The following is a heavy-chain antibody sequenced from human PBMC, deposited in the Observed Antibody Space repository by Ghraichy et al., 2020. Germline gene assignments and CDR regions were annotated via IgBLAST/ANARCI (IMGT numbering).Heavy chain of an antibody. CDR1: GGSISSSSYY. J-gene: IGHJ3*02. D-gene: IGHD3-22*01. CDR3: ARRIYYYDSSGYSRDAFDI. V-gene: IGHV4-39*01. CDR2: IYYSGST. Sequence: SETLSLTCTVSGGSISSSSYYWGWIRQPPGKGLEWIGSIYYSGSTYYNPSLKSRVTISVDTSKNQFSLKLSSVTAADTAVYYCARRIYYYDSSGYSRDAFDIWGQGTMVTVSS.